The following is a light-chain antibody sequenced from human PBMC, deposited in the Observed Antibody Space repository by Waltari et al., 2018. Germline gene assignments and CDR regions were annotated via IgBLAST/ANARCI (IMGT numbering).Light chain of an antibody. V-gene: IGLV2-14*03. CDR3: SSYTSSTTLV. CDR1: SSDVGGYNN. J-gene: IGLJ3*02. Sequence: QSALTQPASVSGSPGQSITISCTGTSSDVGGYNNDSWYQQHPGKVPKLMIFDVRNRPSGVSVRFSGSKSGNTASLTISGLQGEDEADYYCSSYTSSTTLVFGGGTKLTVL. CDR2: DVR.